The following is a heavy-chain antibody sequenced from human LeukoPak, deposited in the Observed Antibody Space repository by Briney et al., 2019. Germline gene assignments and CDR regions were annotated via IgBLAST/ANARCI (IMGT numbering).Heavy chain of an antibody. D-gene: IGHD1-14*01. Sequence: ASVKVSCKASGYTFTGYYMHWVRQAPGPGLEWMGWINPNSGGTNYAQKFQGRVTMTRDTSISTAYMELSRLRSDDTAVYYCARVRVTSPLAPFDYWGQGTLVTVSS. V-gene: IGHV1-2*02. CDR3: ARVRVTSPLAPFDY. CDR1: GYTFTGYY. CDR2: INPNSGGT. J-gene: IGHJ4*02.